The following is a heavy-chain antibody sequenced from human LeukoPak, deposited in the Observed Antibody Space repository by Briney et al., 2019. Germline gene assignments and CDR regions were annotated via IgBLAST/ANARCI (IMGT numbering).Heavy chain of an antibody. CDR3: ARASHYYGSGSYFDY. V-gene: IGHV1-46*01. Sequence: GASVKVSCKASGYTFTSYYMHWVRQAPGQGLEWMGIINPSGGSTSYAQKFQGRVTMTRDTSTNTVYMELSSLRSEDTAVYYCARASHYYGSGSYFDYWGQGTLVTVSS. CDR2: INPSGGST. CDR1: GYTFTSYY. D-gene: IGHD3-10*01. J-gene: IGHJ4*02.